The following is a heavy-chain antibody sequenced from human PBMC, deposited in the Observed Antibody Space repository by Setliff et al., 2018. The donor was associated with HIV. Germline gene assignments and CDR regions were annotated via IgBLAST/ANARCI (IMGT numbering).Heavy chain of an antibody. V-gene: IGHV4-39*01. D-gene: IGHD3-9*01. CDR1: GGSINRSNYH. Sequence: SETLSLTCTVPGGSINRSNYHWGWIRQPPGKGLEWIGTISYTGSTYSDPSLKSRVTISLDTSKNQFFLKLSSVTAPDTAIYYCARQTWEYYDTLTGYYRSPKNFDSWGQGTLVTVSS. J-gene: IGHJ4*02. CDR3: ARQTWEYYDTLTGYYRSPKNFDS. CDR2: ISYTGST.